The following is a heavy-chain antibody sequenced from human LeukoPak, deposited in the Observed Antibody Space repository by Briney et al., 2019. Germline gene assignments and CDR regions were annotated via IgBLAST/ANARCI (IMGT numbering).Heavy chain of an antibody. V-gene: IGHV4-34*01. CDR2: IHPHGIF. J-gene: IGHJ4*02. D-gene: IGHD5-24*01. CDR1: GGSCGDYY. CDR3: SRGRDRSKAGDH. Sequence: PSETLSLTCDVSGGSCGDYYCSWIRQPPGKGLEWIGEIHPHGIFYYNSSLMSRVTISIDTSKSQFSLRLTSVTAADTAIYYCSRGRDRSKAGDHWGQGSLVTVSS.